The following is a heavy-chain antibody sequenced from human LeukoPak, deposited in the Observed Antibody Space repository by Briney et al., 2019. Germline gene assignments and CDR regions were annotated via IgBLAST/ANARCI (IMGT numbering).Heavy chain of an antibody. V-gene: IGHV3-74*01. Sequence: GGSLRLSCAASGFTFSSYWMHWVRQAPGKGLVWVSRIKSDGSTTTYADSVKGRFTISRDNAKNTLYLQMNSLRAEDTAVYYCARVVDTHFDYWGQGTLVNVSS. D-gene: IGHD5-18*01. CDR1: GFTFSSYW. CDR3: ARVVDTHFDY. J-gene: IGHJ4*02. CDR2: IKSDGSTT.